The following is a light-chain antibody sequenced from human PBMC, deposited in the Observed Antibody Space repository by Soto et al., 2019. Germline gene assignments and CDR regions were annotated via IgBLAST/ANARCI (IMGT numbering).Light chain of an antibody. CDR1: SSNIGSNN. CDR3: AAWDDSRYGVV. CDR2: RSD. J-gene: IGLJ2*01. V-gene: IGLV1-44*01. Sequence: QPVLTQSPSASGTPGQRVTIACSGSSSNIGSNNVNWYRHLPGTAPELLIFRSDQRPSGVPDRFSGSKSGASASLAISGLQSGDEADYYCAAWDDSRYGVVFGGGTKVTVL.